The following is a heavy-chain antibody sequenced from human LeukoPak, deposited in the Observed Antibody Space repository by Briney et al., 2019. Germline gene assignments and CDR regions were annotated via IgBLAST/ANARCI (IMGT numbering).Heavy chain of an antibody. CDR3: AIVGSNWFDP. D-gene: IGHD3-16*02. CDR2: INPNSGGT. Sequence: ASVKVSCKASGYTFTGYYVHWVRQAPGQGLEWMGWINPNSGGTNYAQKFQGRVTMTEDTSTDTAYMGLSSLRSEDTAVYYCAIVGSNWFDPWGQGTLVTVSS. J-gene: IGHJ5*02. CDR1: GYTFTGYY. V-gene: IGHV1-2*02.